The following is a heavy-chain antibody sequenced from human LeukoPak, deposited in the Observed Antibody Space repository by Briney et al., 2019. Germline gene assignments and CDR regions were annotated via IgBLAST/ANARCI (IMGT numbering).Heavy chain of an antibody. V-gene: IGHV4-34*01. CDR2: INHSGST. CDR3: ARVLQWANWFDP. CDR1: GGSFSGYY. J-gene: IGHJ5*02. D-gene: IGHD1-26*01. Sequence: PSETLSLTCAVYGGSFSGYYWSWIRQPPGKGLEWIGEINHSGSTNYNPSLKSRVTISVDTSKNQFSLKLSSVTAADTAVYYCARVLQWANWFDPWGQGTLVTVSS.